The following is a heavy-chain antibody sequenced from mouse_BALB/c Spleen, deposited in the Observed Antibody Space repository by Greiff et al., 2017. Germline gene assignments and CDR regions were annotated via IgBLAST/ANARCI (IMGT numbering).Heavy chain of an antibody. D-gene: IGHD2-4*01. J-gene: IGHJ2*01. CDR2: ISYSGST. V-gene: IGHV3-2*02. CDR3: ARGGYDYEGFDY. CDR1: GYSITSDYA. Sequence: EVHLVESGPGLVKPSQSLSLTCTVTGYSITSDYAWNWIRQFPGNKLEWMGYISYSGSTSYNPSLKSRISITRDTSKNQFFLQLNSVTTEDTATYYCARGGYDYEGFDYWGQGTTLTVSS.